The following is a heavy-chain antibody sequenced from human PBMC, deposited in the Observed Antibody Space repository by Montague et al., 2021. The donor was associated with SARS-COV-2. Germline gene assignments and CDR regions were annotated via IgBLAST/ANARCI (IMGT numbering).Heavy chain of an antibody. J-gene: IGHJ4*02. D-gene: IGHD3-10*01. CDR1: GFTFDDYV. CDR2: ISRSGDST. CDR3: SRGGGMIRGVVDF. Sequence: SLRLSCAVSGFTFDDYVMSWVRQAPGRGLDWVSGISRSGDSTPFGASVKGQFTISRDNAKNPLYPQMNSRRGEDTAFYHCSRGGGMIRGVVDFWGQGILVSVSS. V-gene: IGHV3-20*01.